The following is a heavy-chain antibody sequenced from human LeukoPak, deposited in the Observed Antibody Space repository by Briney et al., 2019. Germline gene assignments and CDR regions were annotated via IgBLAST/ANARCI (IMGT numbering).Heavy chain of an antibody. CDR2: ITADGSST. V-gene: IGHV3-23*01. J-gene: IGHJ6*03. D-gene: IGHD5-24*01. Sequence: GGSLRLSCAVSGFTFRSYAMKWVRQAPGKGLEWVSAITADGSSTHYTISVKGRFIISRDTPKNTLYLQMNSLRAEDTAVYYCARGTWATLYYYYMDVWGKGTTVTVSS. CDR1: GFTFRSYA. CDR3: ARGTWATLYYYYMDV.